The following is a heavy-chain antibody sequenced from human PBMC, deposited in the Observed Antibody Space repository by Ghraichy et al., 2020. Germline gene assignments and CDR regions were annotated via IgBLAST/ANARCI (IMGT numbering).Heavy chain of an antibody. CDR2: VYYTGST. CDR3: ARSYGDYGYFQD. CDR1: GVSINSNF. V-gene: IGHV4-59*01. Sequence: SETLSPTCNVSGVSINSNFWSWFRQPPGKGLEWIGYVYYTGSTDYNPSLRSSVTISVDRSKSQFSLRVNSVTAADTAVYFCARSYGDYGYFQDWGQGTLVVVSS. D-gene: IGHD4-17*01. J-gene: IGHJ1*01.